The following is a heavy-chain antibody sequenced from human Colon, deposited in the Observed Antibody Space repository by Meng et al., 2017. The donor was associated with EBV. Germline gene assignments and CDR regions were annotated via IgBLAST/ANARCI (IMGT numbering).Heavy chain of an antibody. D-gene: IGHD2-21*01. J-gene: IGHJ4*02. CDR2: IHHSGSA. CDR3: ASFDHIPRRNYFDY. Sequence: QVQLQESGPGLVEPSQRLSLTCTGSGGSMGSGNYYWSWIRQPPGKGLEWIGYIHHSGSAYYNPSLKSRVSISVDTSKNQFSLNLNSMTAADTAVYYCASFDHIPRRNYFDYWGQGTLVTVSS. CDR1: GGSMGSGNYY. V-gene: IGHV4-30-4*01.